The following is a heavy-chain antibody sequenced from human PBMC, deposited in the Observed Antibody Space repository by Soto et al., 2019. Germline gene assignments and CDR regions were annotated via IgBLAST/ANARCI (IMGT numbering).Heavy chain of an antibody. Sequence: QVQLVQSGAEVKKPGSSVKVSCKASGGTFSSYAISWVRQAPGQGLEWMGGIIPIFGTANYAQKFQGRVTITADESTSSVYMELGGLRCEDTAVYYCAGGDVVVVGATQLDYWGQGPLVTVSS. D-gene: IGHD2-15*01. V-gene: IGHV1-69*12. CDR1: GGTFSSYA. J-gene: IGHJ4*02. CDR3: AGGDVVVVGATQLDY. CDR2: IIPIFGTA.